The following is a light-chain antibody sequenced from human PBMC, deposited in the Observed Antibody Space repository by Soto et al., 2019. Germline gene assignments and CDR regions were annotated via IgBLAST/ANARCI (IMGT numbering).Light chain of an antibody. Sequence: SYELTQPPSVSVSPGQTASITCSGDKLGNKYVSWYLQKPGQSPVLVIYQDNMRPSGIPERFSGSNSGNTVTLTLSGTQAMDEADYYCQAWDSSTAHVVFGGGTKVTVL. CDR2: QDN. J-gene: IGLJ2*01. CDR1: KLGNKY. CDR3: QAWDSSTAHVV. V-gene: IGLV3-1*01.